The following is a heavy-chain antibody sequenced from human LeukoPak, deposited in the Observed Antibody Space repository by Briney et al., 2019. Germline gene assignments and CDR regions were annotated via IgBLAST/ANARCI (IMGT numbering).Heavy chain of an antibody. CDR3: ARDRGPYYFDY. J-gene: IGHJ4*02. CDR2: ISGSGGST. Sequence: XWVSAISGSGGSTYYADSVKGRFTISRDNSKNTLYLQMNSLRAEDTAVYYCARDRGPYYFDYWGQGTLVTVSS. V-gene: IGHV3-23*01.